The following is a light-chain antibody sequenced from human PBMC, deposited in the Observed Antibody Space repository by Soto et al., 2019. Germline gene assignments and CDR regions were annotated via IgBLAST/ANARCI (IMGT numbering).Light chain of an antibody. CDR2: LGS. Sequence: DIVMTQSPLSLPVTPGESASISCRSSQSLLHRNGYNYLDWYLQKPGQSPQVLIYLGSNRASGVPDRFSGSGSGTDFTLKISRVEAEDVGVYYCMQALQTPWTFGQGTEVEIK. V-gene: IGKV2-28*01. CDR3: MQALQTPWT. J-gene: IGKJ1*01. CDR1: QSLLHRNGYNY.